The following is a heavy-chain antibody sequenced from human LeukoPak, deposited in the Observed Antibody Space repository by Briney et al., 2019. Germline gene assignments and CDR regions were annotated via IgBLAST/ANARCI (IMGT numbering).Heavy chain of an antibody. CDR2: ISWNSGSI. D-gene: IGHD2-15*01. CDR1: GFTFDDYA. V-gene: IGHV3-9*01. CDR3: AKGGNEAATFSSIDP. Sequence: GRSLRLSCAASGFTFDDYAMHWVRQAPGKGLGWVSGISWNSGSIGYADSVKGRFTISRDNAKNFLYLQMNSLRAEDTALYYCAKGGNEAATFSSIDPWGQGTLVTVSS. J-gene: IGHJ5*02.